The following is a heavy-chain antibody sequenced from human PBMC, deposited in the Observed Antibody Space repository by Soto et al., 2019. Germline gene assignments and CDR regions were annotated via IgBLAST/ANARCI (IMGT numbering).Heavy chain of an antibody. J-gene: IGHJ4*02. D-gene: IGHD1-26*01. CDR2: ISYDGSNK. CDR1: GFTFSSYG. Sequence: GGSLRLSCAASGFTFSSYGMHWVRQAPGKGLEWVAVISYDGSNKYYADSVKGRFTISRDNSKNTLYLQMNSLRAEDTAVYYCAKDLVGATGFDYWGQGTLVTVSS. CDR3: AKDLVGATGFDY. V-gene: IGHV3-30*18.